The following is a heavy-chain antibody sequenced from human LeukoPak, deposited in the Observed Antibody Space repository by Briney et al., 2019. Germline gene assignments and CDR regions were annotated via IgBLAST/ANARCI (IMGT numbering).Heavy chain of an antibody. CDR3: TRVLTARSGGYDAFDI. D-gene: IGHD6-25*01. V-gene: IGHV3-13*01. J-gene: IGHJ3*02. CDR2: IDTAGDT. Sequence: GGSLRLSCAASGFTFSRYDMHWVRQATGKGLEWVSGIDTAGDTYYPGSVKGRFTISRDNAKNSLYLQMNSLRAGDTAVYYCTRVLTARSGGYDAFDIWGQGTMVTVSS. CDR1: GFTFSRYD.